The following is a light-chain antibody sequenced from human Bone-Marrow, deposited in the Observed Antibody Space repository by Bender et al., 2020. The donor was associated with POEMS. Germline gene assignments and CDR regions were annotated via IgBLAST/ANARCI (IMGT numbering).Light chain of an antibody. CDR3: SSYAGTYNVV. Sequence: QSALTQPRSVSGSPGQSVTISCTGTTGNVGGYNYVSWYQHHPGKAPKLMIYDVSERPSGVPDRFSGSKSGNTASLTISGLQAEDEAEYFCSSYAGTYNVVFGGGTKVTVL. CDR1: TGNVGGYNY. V-gene: IGLV2-11*01. CDR2: DVS. J-gene: IGLJ2*01.